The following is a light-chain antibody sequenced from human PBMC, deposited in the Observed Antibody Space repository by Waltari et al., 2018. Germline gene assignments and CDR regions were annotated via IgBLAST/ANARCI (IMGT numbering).Light chain of an antibody. J-gene: IGLJ1*01. CDR2: GNS. CDR3: QSYDSSLSRYV. Sequence: QSVLTQPPSGSGAPGQRVTISCTGRSSTKGPNVELPRYQQVPGPPPKLPLHGNSNRPSGVPDRFSASKSGTSASLAITGLQADDEADYYCQSYDSSLSRYVFGSGTEVTVL. CDR1: SSTKGPNVE. V-gene: IGLV1-40*01.